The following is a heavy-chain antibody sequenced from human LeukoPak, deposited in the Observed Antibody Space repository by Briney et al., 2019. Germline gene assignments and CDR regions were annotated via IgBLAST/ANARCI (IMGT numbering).Heavy chain of an antibody. CDR1: GFTFSNYG. D-gene: IGHD1-26*01. V-gene: IGHV3-30*18. Sequence: GSLRLSCAASGFTFSNYGMHWVRQAPGKGLEWVSAISYDGSNKYYADSVKGRFTISRDNSKNTLYLQMNSLRAEDTAMYYCAKNSGSTALWGQGTLVTVSS. CDR3: AKNSGSTAL. J-gene: IGHJ4*02. CDR2: ISYDGSNK.